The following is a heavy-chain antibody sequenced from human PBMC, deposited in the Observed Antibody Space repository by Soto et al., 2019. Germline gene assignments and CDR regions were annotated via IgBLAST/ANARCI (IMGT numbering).Heavy chain of an antibody. Sequence: GASVKVSCKASGGTFSSYAISWVRQAPGQGLEWMGGIIANNGNTNYAQKFQGRVTITTDTSTSTAYMELRSLRSDDTAVYYCARDLGGYNSTAAYWGQGALVTVSS. CDR1: GGTFSSYA. CDR3: ARDLGGYNSTAAY. CDR2: IIANNGNT. J-gene: IGHJ4*02. D-gene: IGHD5-12*01. V-gene: IGHV1-69*10.